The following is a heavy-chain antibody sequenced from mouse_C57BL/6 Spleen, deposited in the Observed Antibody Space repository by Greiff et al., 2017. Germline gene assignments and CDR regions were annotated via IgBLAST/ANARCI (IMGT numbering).Heavy chain of an antibody. D-gene: IGHD2-4*01. V-gene: IGHV2-5*01. J-gene: IGHJ4*01. CDR3: AKDSTLYDYPYYYAMDY. CDR2: IWRGGST. CDR1: GFSLTSYG. Sequence: VKLQQSGPGLVQPSQSLSITCTVSGFSLTSYGVHWVRQSPGKGLEWLGVIWRGGSTDYNAAFMSRLSITKDNSKSQVFFKMNSLQADDTAIYYCAKDSTLYDYPYYYAMDYWGQGTSVTVSS.